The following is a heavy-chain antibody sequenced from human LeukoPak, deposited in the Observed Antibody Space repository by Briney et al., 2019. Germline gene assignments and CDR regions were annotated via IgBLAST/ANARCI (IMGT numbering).Heavy chain of an antibody. CDR3: AREEMPGKFDY. D-gene: IGHD1-26*01. CDR2: INHSGST. CDR1: GGSFSGYY. Sequence: SETLSHTCAVYGGSFSGYYWSWIRQPPGKGLEWIGEINHSGSTNYNPSLKSRAAISLDKSSNQFSLRLTSVTAADTAMYFCAREEMPGKFDYWGQGTLVTVSS. V-gene: IGHV4-34*01. J-gene: IGHJ4*02.